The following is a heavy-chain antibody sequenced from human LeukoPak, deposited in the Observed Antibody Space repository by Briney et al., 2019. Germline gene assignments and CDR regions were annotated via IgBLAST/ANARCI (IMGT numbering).Heavy chain of an antibody. D-gene: IGHD3-22*01. CDR2: INHSGST. CDR1: GGSFSGYY. V-gene: IGHV4-34*01. Sequence: LETLSLTCAVYGGSFSGYYWSWIRQPPGKGLEWIGEINHSGSTNYNPSLKSRVTISVDTSKNQFSLKLSSVTAADTAVYYCARGRSLTGYYYDSSGPNDYWGQGTLVTVSS. J-gene: IGHJ4*02. CDR3: ARGRSLTGYYYDSSGPNDY.